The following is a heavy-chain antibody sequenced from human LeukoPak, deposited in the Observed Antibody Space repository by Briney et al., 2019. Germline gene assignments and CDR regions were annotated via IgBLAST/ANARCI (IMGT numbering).Heavy chain of an antibody. J-gene: IGHJ4*02. CDR2: IYYSGST. CDR3: ARFVGGSGYPIDY. V-gene: IGHV4-31*03. D-gene: IGHD3-22*01. CDR1: GGSISSGGYY. Sequence: SQTLSLTCTVSGGSISSGGYYWSWIRQHPGKGLEWIGYIYYSGSTYYNPSLKSRVTISVDTSKNQFSLKLSPVTAADTAVYYCARFVGGSGYPIDYWGQGTLVTVSS.